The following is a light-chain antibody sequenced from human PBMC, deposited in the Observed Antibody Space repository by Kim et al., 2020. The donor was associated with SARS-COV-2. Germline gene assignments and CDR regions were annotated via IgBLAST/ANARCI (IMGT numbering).Light chain of an antibody. J-gene: IGLJ3*02. CDR1: SLRSYY. Sequence: AFGPAVRITCQGDSLRSYYASWYQQKPGQAPVLVIYGKNNRPSGIPDRFSGSSSGNTASLTITGAQAEDEADYYCNSRDSSGNLLVFGGGTKLTVL. CDR3: NSRDSSGNLLV. V-gene: IGLV3-19*01. CDR2: GKN.